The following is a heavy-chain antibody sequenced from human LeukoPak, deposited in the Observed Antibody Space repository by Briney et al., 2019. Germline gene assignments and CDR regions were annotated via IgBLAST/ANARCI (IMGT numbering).Heavy chain of an antibody. CDR3: VKGKDYYMDV. CDR2: IRYDGSEK. J-gene: IGHJ6*03. Sequence: PGGSLRLSCAASGFTFSSYSMDWVRQAPGKGLEWVAFIRYDGSEKYYGDSVKGRFTISRDNSKNTLFLEMNSLRREDTAVYYCVKGKDYYMDVWGKGTTVTIS. CDR1: GFTFSSYS. V-gene: IGHV3-30*02.